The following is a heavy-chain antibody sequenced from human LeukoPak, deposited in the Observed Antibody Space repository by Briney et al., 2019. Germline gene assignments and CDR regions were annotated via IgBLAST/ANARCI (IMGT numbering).Heavy chain of an antibody. Sequence: PGGSLRLSCVASGFTFSGHGMHWVRQAPGKGLEWVTFIQYDESIKFYADSVKGRFTISRDNSKNTLYLQMNSLSTEDTAVYYCAKDARSFGGTYFDYWGQGIQVTVSS. CDR1: GFTFSGHG. CDR3: AKDARSFGGTYFDY. J-gene: IGHJ4*02. D-gene: IGHD4-23*01. V-gene: IGHV3-30*02. CDR2: IQYDESIK.